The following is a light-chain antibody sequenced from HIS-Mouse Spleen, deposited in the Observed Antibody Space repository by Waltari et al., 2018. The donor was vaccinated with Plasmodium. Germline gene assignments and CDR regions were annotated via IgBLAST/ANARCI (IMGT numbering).Light chain of an antibody. V-gene: IGLV3-10*01. CDR3: YSTDSSGNHRV. J-gene: IGLJ3*02. CDR1: ALPTKY. CDR2: EDS. Sequence: SYELTQPPSVSVSPGQPARITCPGAALPTKYAYWYHQKSGQAPVLVIYEDSKRPSGIPERFSGSSSGTMATLTISGAQVEDEADYYCYSTDSSGNHRVFGGGTKLTVL.